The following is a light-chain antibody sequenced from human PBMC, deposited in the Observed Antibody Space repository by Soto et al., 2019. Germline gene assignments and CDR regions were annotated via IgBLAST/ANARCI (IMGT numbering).Light chain of an antibody. J-gene: IGKJ4*01. CDR3: QSYGSSPHT. CDR2: GAS. CDR1: QSISRDS. Sequence: EIVLTQSPATLSLSPGERATLSCRASQSISRDSLAWYQHKPGQAPRFLLYGASTRATGVPDRFSGGGSGTDFSLTIIRLEPEDFAVYYCQSYGSSPHTFGGGTKVEIK. V-gene: IGKV3-20*01.